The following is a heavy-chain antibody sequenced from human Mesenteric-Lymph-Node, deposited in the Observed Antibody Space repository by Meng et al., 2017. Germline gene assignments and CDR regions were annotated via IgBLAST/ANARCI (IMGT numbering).Heavy chain of an antibody. CDR1: GGNFSSYA. CDR2: IIPILGIA. D-gene: IGHD6-13*01. J-gene: IGHJ4*02. CDR3: ARAMSGIAAAGFDY. V-gene: IGHV1-69*09. Sequence: APLVQPGAEVKKPGSQVKASCKASGGNFSSYAISWGRQAPGQGLEWMGRIIPILGIANYEQKFQGRVTITADKSTSTAYMELSSLRSEDTAVYYCARAMSGIAAAGFDYWGQGTLVTVSS.